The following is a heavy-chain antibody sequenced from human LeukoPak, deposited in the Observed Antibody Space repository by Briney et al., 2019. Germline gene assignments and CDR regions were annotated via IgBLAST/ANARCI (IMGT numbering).Heavy chain of an antibody. CDR1: RGSISSSSYY. CDR2: IYYSGST. CDR3: ARRGSSPNYYYYYMDV. J-gene: IGHJ6*03. V-gene: IGHV4-39*01. Sequence: PSETLSLTCTVSRGSISSSSYYWGWIRQPPGKGLEWIGSIYYSGSTYYNPSLKSRVTISVDTSKNQFSLKLGSVTAADTAVYYCARRGSSPNYYYYYMDVWGKGTTVTVSS. D-gene: IGHD6-6*01.